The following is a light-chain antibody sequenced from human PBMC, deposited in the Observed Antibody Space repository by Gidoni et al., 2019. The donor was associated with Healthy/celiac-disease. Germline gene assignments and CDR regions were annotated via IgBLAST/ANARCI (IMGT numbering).Light chain of an antibody. CDR3: QAWDSSTVV. CDR2: QDS. V-gene: IGLV3-1*01. Sequence: SYELTHPPSVSVSPGQTASITRSGDKLGDKYACWYQQKPGQSPVLVIYQDSKRPSGIPERFSGSNSGNTATLTISGTQAMDEADDYCQAWDSSTVVFGGGTKLTVL. CDR1: KLGDKY. J-gene: IGLJ2*01.